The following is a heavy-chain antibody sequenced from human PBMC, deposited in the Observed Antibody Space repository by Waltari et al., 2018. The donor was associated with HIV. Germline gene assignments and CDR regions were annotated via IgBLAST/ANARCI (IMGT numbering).Heavy chain of an antibody. CDR3: AREPGDCSGGSCPTGAFDI. Sequence: QVQLQESGPGLVKPSETLSLTCTVSGGSVSSGRYYWSWIRQPPGKGLEWVWYIYYSGSPNHNPSLKSRVTISVDTSKNQFSRKLSSVSAADTAVYYCAREPGDCSGGSCPTGAFDIWGQGTMVTVSS. CDR1: GGSVSSGRYY. CDR2: IYYSGSP. D-gene: IGHD2-15*01. V-gene: IGHV4-61*01. J-gene: IGHJ3*02.